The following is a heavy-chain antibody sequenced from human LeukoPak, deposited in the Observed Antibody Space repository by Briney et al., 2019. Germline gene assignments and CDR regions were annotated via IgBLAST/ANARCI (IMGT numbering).Heavy chain of an antibody. V-gene: IGHV4-61*02. CDR1: GGSISSGSYY. Sequence: SETLSLTCTVSGGSISSGSYYWSWIRQPAGKGLEWIVRIYTSGSTNYNPSLKSRVTISVDTSKNQFSLKLSSVTAADTAVYYCARAADSSGYFYYFDYWGQGTLVSVSS. D-gene: IGHD3-22*01. CDR3: ARAADSSGYFYYFDY. J-gene: IGHJ4*02. CDR2: IYTSGST.